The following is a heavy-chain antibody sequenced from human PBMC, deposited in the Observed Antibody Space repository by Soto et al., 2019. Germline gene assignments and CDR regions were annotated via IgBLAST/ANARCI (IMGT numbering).Heavy chain of an antibody. J-gene: IGHJ4*02. CDR1: GGSISSTNW. CDR3: ARELITLSPLDY. D-gene: IGHD3-16*02. V-gene: IGHV4-4*02. Sequence: QVQLQESGPGLVQPSGTLSLTCAVSGGSISSTNWWRWVRQPPGKGLEWIGEIYHSGSTNYNPSLKSRVTSSVDKSKTQFSLKLSSVTAADTAVYYCARELITLSPLDYWGQGTLVTVSS. CDR2: IYHSGST.